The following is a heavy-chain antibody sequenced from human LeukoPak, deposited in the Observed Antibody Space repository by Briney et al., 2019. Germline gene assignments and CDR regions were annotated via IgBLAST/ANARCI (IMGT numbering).Heavy chain of an antibody. CDR1: GGSISSYY. Sequence: SENLSLTCTVSGGSISSYYWSWLRQPPGKGLEWIGYIYYSGSTNYNPSLKSRVTISVDTSKNQFSLKLRSVTAADTAVYYCARSGDYDILTGYRYYFDYWGQGTLVTVSS. CDR3: ARSGDYDILTGYRYYFDY. V-gene: IGHV4-59*01. J-gene: IGHJ4*02. CDR2: IYYSGST. D-gene: IGHD3-9*01.